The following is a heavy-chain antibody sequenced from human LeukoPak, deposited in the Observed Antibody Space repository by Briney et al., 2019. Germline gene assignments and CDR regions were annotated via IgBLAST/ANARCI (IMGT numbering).Heavy chain of an antibody. CDR3: ARGIAAAGKGYYYGMDV. Sequence: PGGSLRLSCAASGFTVSSNYMSWVRQAPGKGLEWVSVIYSGGSTYYADSVKGRFTISRDNSKNTLYLQMNSLRAEDTAAYYCARGIAAAGKGYYYGMDVWGQGTTVTVS. D-gene: IGHD6-13*01. CDR2: IYSGGST. CDR1: GFTVSSNY. V-gene: IGHV3-53*01. J-gene: IGHJ6*02.